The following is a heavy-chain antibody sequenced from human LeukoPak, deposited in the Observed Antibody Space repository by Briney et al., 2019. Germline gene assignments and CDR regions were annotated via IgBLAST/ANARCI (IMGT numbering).Heavy chain of an antibody. CDR2: IWYDGSNK. CDR3: AKGGWFGELFPLDY. D-gene: IGHD3-10*01. CDR1: GFTFSSYG. V-gene: IGHV3-33*06. Sequence: AGRSLRLSCAASGFTFSSYGMHWVRQAPGKGLEWVAVIWYDGSNKYYADSVEGRFTISRDNSKNTLYLQMNSLRAEDTAVYYCAKGGWFGELFPLDYWGQGTLVTVS. J-gene: IGHJ4*02.